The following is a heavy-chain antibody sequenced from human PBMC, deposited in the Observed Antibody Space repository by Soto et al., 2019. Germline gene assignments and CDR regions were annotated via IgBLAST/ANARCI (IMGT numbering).Heavy chain of an antibody. J-gene: IGHJ3*02. CDR1: GGSISSSSCY. D-gene: IGHD1-20*01. CDR2: IYYSGST. V-gene: IGHV4-39*01. Sequence: QLQLRESGPGLVKPSETLSLTCTVSGGSISSSSCYWGWIRQPPGKGLEWIGSIYYSGSTYYNPSLKSRVTISVDTSRNQFSLKLSSVTAADTAVFYCARQPLNWNDGKWAFDIWGQGTMVTVSS. CDR3: ARQPLNWNDGKWAFDI.